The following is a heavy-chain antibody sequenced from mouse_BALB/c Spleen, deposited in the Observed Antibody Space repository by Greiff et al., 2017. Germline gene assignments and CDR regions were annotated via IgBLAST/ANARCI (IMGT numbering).Heavy chain of an antibody. V-gene: IGHV14-3*02. J-gene: IGHJ1*01. CDR2: IDPANGNT. CDR3: ARRGYDGYYWYFDV. Sequence: VQLQQSGAELVKPGASVKLSCTASGFNIKDTYMHWVKQRPEQGLEWIGRIDPANGNTKYDPKFQGKATITADTSSNTAYLQLSSLTSEDTAVYYCARRGYDGYYWYFDVWGAGTTVTVSS. CDR1: GFNIKDTY. D-gene: IGHD2-3*01.